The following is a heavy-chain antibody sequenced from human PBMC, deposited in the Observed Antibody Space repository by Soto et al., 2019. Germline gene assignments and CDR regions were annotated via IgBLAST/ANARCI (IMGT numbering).Heavy chain of an antibody. CDR3: ARGTPYYYDSSGFPLNWFDP. Sequence: SETLSLTCTVSGGSLSSYYWSWIRQPPGKGLEWIGYIYYSGSTNYNPSLKSRVTISVDTSKNQFSLKLSSVTAADTAVYYCARGTPYYYDSSGFPLNWFDPWGQGTLVTVSS. CDR1: GGSLSSYY. J-gene: IGHJ5*02. D-gene: IGHD3-22*01. CDR2: IYYSGST. V-gene: IGHV4-59*01.